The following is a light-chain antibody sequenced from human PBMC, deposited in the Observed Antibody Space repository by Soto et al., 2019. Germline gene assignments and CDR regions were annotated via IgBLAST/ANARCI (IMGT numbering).Light chain of an antibody. Sequence: QSVLTQPPSASGTTGQRVTISCSGSSSKIGSNTVNWYQQLPGTAPKLLIYSNNQRPSGVPDRFSGSKSGTSASLAISGLQSEDEADYYCAAWDDRLNCVVFGGGTKLTVL. CDR3: AAWDDRLNCVV. CDR1: SSKIGSNT. J-gene: IGLJ2*01. CDR2: SNN. V-gene: IGLV1-44*01.